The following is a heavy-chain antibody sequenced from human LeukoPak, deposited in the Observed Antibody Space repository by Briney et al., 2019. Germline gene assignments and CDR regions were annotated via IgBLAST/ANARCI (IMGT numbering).Heavy chain of an antibody. CDR1: GYTFTGYY. J-gene: IGHJ6*02. CDR3: ARDATYCRGNTCSYYGLDA. D-gene: IGHD2-15*01. CDR2: INPNSGGT. Sequence: ASVKVSCKASGYTFTGYYMHWVRQAPGQGLEWMGWINPNSGGTNYAQKFQGRVTMTRDTSISTAYMELSRLRSDDTAVYYCARDATYCRGNTCSYYGLDAWGQGTTVTVSS. V-gene: IGHV1-2*02.